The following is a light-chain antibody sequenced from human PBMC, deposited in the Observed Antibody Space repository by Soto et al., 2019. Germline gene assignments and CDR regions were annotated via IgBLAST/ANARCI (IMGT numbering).Light chain of an antibody. CDR3: QSYENSRTGFYV. J-gene: IGLJ1*01. CDR2: GNT. V-gene: IGLV1-40*01. CDR1: SSDIGAGFD. Sequence: QSVLTQPPSVSGAPGQRVTISCTGSSSDIGAGFDVHWYQHHPGTAPKLLIYGNTNRPSGVPGRFSGSKSGTSASLVITGLQAEAEADYYCQSYENSRTGFYVFGTGTKLTVL.